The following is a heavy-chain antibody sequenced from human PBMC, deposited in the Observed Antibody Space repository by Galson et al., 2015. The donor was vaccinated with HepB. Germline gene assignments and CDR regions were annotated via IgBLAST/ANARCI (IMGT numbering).Heavy chain of an antibody. D-gene: IGHD2-2*02. CDR1: GFTFSSYA. Sequence: SLRLSCAASGFTFSSYAMHWVRQAPGKGLEWVAVISYDGSNKYYADSVKGRFTISRDNSKNTLYLQMNSLRAEDTAVYYCARLSVPAAIYPDYWGQGTLVTVSS. V-gene: IGHV3-30-3*01. CDR3: ARLSVPAAIYPDY. J-gene: IGHJ4*02. CDR2: ISYDGSNK.